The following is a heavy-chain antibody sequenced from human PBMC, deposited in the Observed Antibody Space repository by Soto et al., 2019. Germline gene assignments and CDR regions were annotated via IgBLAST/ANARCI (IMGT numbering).Heavy chain of an antibody. CDR1: VGTFSTYG. CDR2: IIPIFGSA. V-gene: IGHV1-69*01. Sequence: QVQLVPSGAEVKKPGSSVKVSCKASVGTFSTYGVNWVRQAPGQGLEWMGGIIPIFGSATYAQKFQGRVTISADASTRTAYMALSSLRFEDTAVYYCARDATLYDSTAYYYLYWGQGPLVTVSS. CDR3: ARDATLYDSTAYYYLY. J-gene: IGHJ4*02. D-gene: IGHD3-22*01.